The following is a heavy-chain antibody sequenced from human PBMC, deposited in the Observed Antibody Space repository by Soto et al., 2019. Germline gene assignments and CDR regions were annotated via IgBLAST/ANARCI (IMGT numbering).Heavy chain of an antibody. J-gene: IGHJ6*02. V-gene: IGHV3-21*01. Sequence: GGSLRLSCAASGFTFSSYSMNWVRQAPGKGLEWVSSISSSSSYIYYADSVKGRFTISRDNAKNSLYLQMNSLRAEDTAVYYCARDLRSAYYDFWSGYGNGIDVWGQGNTVTVSS. CDR1: GFTFSSYS. CDR3: ARDLRSAYYDFWSGYGNGIDV. CDR2: ISSSSSYI. D-gene: IGHD3-3*01.